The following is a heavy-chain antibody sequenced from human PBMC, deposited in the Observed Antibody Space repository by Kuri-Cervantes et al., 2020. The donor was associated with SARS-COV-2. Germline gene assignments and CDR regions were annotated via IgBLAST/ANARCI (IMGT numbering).Heavy chain of an antibody. CDR3: ARLRPGVTASFDS. J-gene: IGHJ4*02. V-gene: IGHV4-34*01. CDR2: INHSGST. CDR1: GGSISSYY. Sequence: SETLSLTCTVSGGSISSYYWSWIRQPPGKGLEWIGEINHSGSTNYNPSLKSRVTISVDTSKTQFSLKMTSVTAADTAVYYCARLRPGVTASFDSWGQGTLVTVSS. D-gene: IGHD4-23*01.